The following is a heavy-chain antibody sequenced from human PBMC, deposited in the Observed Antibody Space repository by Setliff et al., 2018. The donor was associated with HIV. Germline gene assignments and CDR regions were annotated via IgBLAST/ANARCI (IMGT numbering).Heavy chain of an antibody. CDR2: ISTSGADT. CDR1: EFTFSDYY. CDR3: ARENYYVTEY. J-gene: IGHJ4*02. Sequence: PSETLRLSCAASEFTFSDYYMSWIRQAPGKGLEWVSTISTSGADTYDAHSMKGRFTISRDNSKNTLYLQMNSLTAEDTAVYYCARENYYVTEYWGQGTLVTVSS. D-gene: IGHD3-10*02. V-gene: IGHV3-23*01.